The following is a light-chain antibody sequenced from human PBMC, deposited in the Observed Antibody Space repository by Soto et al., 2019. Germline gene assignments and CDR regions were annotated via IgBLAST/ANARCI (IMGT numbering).Light chain of an antibody. CDR3: QQYNSYSGYT. Sequence: DIQMTQSPSTLSASVGDTVTITCRASQSISSWLAWYQQKPGKAPKVLIYKTSSLESGVPSRFSGSGSGTEFTLIISSLQPDDFATYYCQQYNSYSGYTFGQGTKLDIK. V-gene: IGKV1-5*03. CDR2: KTS. CDR1: QSISSW. J-gene: IGKJ2*01.